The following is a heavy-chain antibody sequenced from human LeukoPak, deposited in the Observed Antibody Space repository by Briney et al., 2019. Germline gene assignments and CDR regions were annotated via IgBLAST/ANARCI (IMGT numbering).Heavy chain of an antibody. CDR3: ARHRVGIYSRNHAFDI. CDR2: IYPGGSDT. V-gene: IGHV5-51*01. J-gene: IGHJ3*02. CDR1: GYSFTSYW. Sequence: GESLKISCKGSGYSFTSYWIGWVRQMPGKGLELMGIIYPGGSDTRYSPSFQGQVTISVDKSISTAYLQWSSLKASDTAKYYCARHRVGIYSRNHAFDIWGQGTMVTVSS. D-gene: IGHD2-21*01.